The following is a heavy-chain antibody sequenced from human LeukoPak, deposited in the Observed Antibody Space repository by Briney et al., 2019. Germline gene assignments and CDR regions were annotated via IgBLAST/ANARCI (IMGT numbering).Heavy chain of an antibody. D-gene: IGHD4-11*01. Sequence: GGSLRLSCAASGFTVSSYYMTWVRQAPGKGLEWVSVMYSGGSTYYADSVKGRVAISRDNSQNTVFLQMNSVRVEDTTVYYCARSYSNHLFGMDVWGQGTAVTVSS. CDR1: GFTVSSYY. CDR3: ARSYSNHLFGMDV. CDR2: MYSGGST. V-gene: IGHV3-66*01. J-gene: IGHJ6*02.